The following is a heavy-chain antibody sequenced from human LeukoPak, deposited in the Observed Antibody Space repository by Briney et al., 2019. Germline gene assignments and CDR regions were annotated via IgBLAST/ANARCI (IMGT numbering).Heavy chain of an antibody. CDR3: ARYYDSSGSDAFDI. CDR1: GGSISSYY. J-gene: IGHJ3*02. V-gene: IGHV4-59*01. Sequence: SETLSLTCTVSGGSISSYYWSWIRQPPGKGLGWIGYIYYSGSTNYNPSLKGRVTISVDTSKNQFSLKLSSVTAADTAVYYCARYYDSSGSDAFDIWGQGTMVTVSS. D-gene: IGHD3-22*01. CDR2: IYYSGST.